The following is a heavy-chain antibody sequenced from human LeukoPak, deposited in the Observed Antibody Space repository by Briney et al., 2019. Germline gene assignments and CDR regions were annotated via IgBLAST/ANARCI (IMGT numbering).Heavy chain of an antibody. CDR2: ISGSGDYT. CDR1: GFTFSSHG. D-gene: IGHD1-26*01. CDR3: ARARSIVGVSPFQH. J-gene: IGHJ1*01. Sequence: GGTLRLSCAASGFTFSSHGMSWVRQAPGKGLEWVSTISGSGDYTYYADSVKGRFTISRDNSKNTLYLQMNSLKPEDTAVYYCARARSIVGVSPFQHWGQGTLVTVSS. V-gene: IGHV3-23*01.